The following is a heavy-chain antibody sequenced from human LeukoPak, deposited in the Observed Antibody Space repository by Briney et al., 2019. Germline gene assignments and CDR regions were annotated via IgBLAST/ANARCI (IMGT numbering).Heavy chain of an antibody. CDR3: ATPSGGYCSSTSCHTRGYYYYMDV. D-gene: IGHD2-2*02. V-gene: IGHV1-2*02. CDR2: INPNSGGT. Sequence: ASVKVSCKASGYTFTGYYMHWVRQAPGQGLEWMGWINPNSGGTNYAQKFQGRVTMTRDTSISTAYMELSRPRSDDTAVYYCATPSGGYCSSTSCHTRGYYYYMDVWGKGTTVTVSS. CDR1: GYTFTGYY. J-gene: IGHJ6*03.